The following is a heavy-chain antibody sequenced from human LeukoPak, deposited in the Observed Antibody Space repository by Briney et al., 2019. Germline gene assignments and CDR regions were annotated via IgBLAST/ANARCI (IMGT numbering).Heavy chain of an antibody. CDR2: ISWNSGSI. V-gene: IGHV3-9*01. J-gene: IGHJ4*02. Sequence: GGSLRLSCAASGFTFDDYAMHWVRQAPGKGLEWVSGISWNSGSIGYADSVKGRFTISRDNAKNSLYLQMNSLRAEDTALYYSAKEMIPIAVAAPLDYWGQGTLVTVSS. CDR1: GFTFDDYA. D-gene: IGHD6-19*01. CDR3: AKEMIPIAVAAPLDY.